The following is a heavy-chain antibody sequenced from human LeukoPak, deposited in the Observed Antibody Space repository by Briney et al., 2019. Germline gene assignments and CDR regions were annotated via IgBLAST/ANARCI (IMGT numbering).Heavy chain of an antibody. CDR2: IYTSGST. Sequence: PSETLSLTCTVSGGSISSSSYYWGWIRQPPGKGLEWIGSIYTSGSTNYNPSLKSRVTMSVDTSKNQFSLKLSSVTAADTAVYYCARDSFEYSSSADALYYYYYGMDVWGQGTTVTVSS. CDR1: GGSISSSSYY. V-gene: IGHV4-39*07. D-gene: IGHD6-6*01. CDR3: ARDSFEYSSSADALYYYYYGMDV. J-gene: IGHJ6*02.